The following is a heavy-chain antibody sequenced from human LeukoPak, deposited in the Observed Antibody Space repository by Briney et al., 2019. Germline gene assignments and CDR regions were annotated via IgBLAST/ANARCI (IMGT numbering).Heavy chain of an antibody. Sequence: GGSLRLSCAASGFTVTSNSMNWVRQAPGKGLEWVSVISTGDEIHYAESVRGRFTISRDSSSNTLSLHMNSLRVEDTAIYYCATSQGPGNHSFDPWGQGTLVTVSS. CDR1: GFTVTSNS. CDR2: ISTGDEI. J-gene: IGHJ5*02. CDR3: ATSQGPGNHSFDP. V-gene: IGHV3-53*01.